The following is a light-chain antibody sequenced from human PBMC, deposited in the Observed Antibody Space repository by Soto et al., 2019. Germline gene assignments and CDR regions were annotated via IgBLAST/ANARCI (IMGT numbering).Light chain of an antibody. CDR2: KVS. CDR1: QSLVYSDGNTY. CDR3: AQGTHWPPYT. V-gene: IGKV2-30*01. J-gene: IGKJ2*01. Sequence: DVVMTQSPLSLPVTLGQPASISCRSSQSLVYSDGNTYLNWFQQRPGQSPRRLIYKVSNRDSGVPDRFSGRGSGTDFTLKISRVEAEDVGVYYCAQGTHWPPYTFGQGTRLEIK.